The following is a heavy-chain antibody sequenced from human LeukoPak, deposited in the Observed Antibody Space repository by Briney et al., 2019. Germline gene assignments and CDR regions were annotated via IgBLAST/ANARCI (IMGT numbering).Heavy chain of an antibody. Sequence: GGSLRLSCAASGFTFSTYGMHWVRQAPGKGPEWVASIPYDGSKKYYADSVKGRFTISRDNSGNTLDIQMDSLRPADTAVYYCAKETPHPWLNYYDYWGQGTRVTVSS. V-gene: IGHV3-30*02. CDR1: GFTFSTYG. CDR3: AKETPHPWLNYYDY. CDR2: IPYDGSKK. D-gene: IGHD2-15*01. J-gene: IGHJ4*02.